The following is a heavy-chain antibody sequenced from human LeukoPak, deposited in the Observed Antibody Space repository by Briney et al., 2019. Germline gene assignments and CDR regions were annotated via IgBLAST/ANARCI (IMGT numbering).Heavy chain of an antibody. CDR3: AREIPGRIAADC. V-gene: IGHV3-23*01. Sequence: GGSLRLSCAASGFTFSSYAMSWVRQAPGKGLEWVSAISGSGGSTYYADSVKGRFTISRDNSKNTLYLQMNSLGAEDAAIYYCAREIPGRIAADCWGQGTLVTVSS. J-gene: IGHJ4*02. CDR1: GFTFSSYA. CDR2: ISGSGGST. D-gene: IGHD2-15*01.